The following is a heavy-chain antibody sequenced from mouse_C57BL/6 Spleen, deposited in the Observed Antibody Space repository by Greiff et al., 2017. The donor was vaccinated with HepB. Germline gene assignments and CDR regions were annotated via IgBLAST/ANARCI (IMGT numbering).Heavy chain of an antibody. D-gene: IGHD1-1*01. J-gene: IGHJ2*01. V-gene: IGHV1-55*01. CDR2: IYPGSGST. CDR3: AKYYYGISYKGYFDY. CDR1: GYTFTSYW. Sequence: VQLQQPGAELVKPGASVKMSCKASGYTFTSYWITWVKQRPGQGLEWIGDIYPGSGSTNYNEKFKSKATLTVDTSSSTAYMQLSSLTSEDSAVYYCAKYYYGISYKGYFDYWGQGTTLTVSS.